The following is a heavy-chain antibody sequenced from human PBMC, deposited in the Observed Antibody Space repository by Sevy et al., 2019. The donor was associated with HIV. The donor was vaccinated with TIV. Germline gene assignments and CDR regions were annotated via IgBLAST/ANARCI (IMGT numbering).Heavy chain of an antibody. CDR2: IDSGGST. CDR1: GFTVSISY. J-gene: IGHJ6*02. CDR3: ARGGYYGLDV. Sequence: GGSLRLSCVASGFTVSISYMSWVRQGPGKGLEWVSAIDSGGSTHYVDSVKGRFTISRDNSKNTVYLQMNSLRAEDTAVYYCARGGYYGLDVWGQGTTVTVSS. D-gene: IGHD2-15*01. V-gene: IGHV3-53*01.